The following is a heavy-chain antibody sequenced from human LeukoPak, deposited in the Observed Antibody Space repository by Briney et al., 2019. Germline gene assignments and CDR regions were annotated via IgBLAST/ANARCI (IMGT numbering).Heavy chain of an antibody. J-gene: IGHJ5*02. CDR1: GYIFTNYG. Sequence: GASVKVCCKASGYIFTNYGIGWVRQAPGQGLEWMGWVSVYSGNTKYAQKFQGRVTMTTDTSTTTASMEVRSLRSDDTAVYYCARAATTLDPWGQGTLVTVSS. D-gene: IGHD4-11*01. CDR2: VSVYSGNT. CDR3: ARAATTLDP. V-gene: IGHV1-18*01.